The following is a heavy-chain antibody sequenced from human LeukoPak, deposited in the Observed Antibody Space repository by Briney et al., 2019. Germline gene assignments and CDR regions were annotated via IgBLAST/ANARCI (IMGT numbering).Heavy chain of an antibody. V-gene: IGHV3-21*01. D-gene: IGHD3-3*01. Sequence: GGSLRLSCAASGFTFSSYSMNWVRQAPGKRLEWVSSISSSSSYIYYADSVKGRFTISRDNAKNSLYLQMNSLRAEDTAVYYCARDIIRRGRFAFDYWGQGTLVTVSS. J-gene: IGHJ4*02. CDR2: ISSSSSYI. CDR1: GFTFSSYS. CDR3: ARDIIRRGRFAFDY.